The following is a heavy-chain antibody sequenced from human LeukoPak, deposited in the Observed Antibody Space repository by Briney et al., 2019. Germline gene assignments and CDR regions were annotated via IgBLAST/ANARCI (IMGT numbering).Heavy chain of an antibody. CDR1: GFNFGNYA. J-gene: IGHJ4*02. CDR2: IPSGGFYE. CDR3: ARDSTYYYESGSSGPHYFDN. D-gene: IGHD3-10*01. V-gene: IGHV3-30-3*01. Sequence: PGGSLRLSCAASGFNFGNYAMHWVRQPPGKGLEWVSLIPSGGFYEYYADSVKGRFTISRDDSGNTLYLQLNGLRPEDTAVYYCARDSTYYYESGSSGPHYFDNWGQGTLVTVSS.